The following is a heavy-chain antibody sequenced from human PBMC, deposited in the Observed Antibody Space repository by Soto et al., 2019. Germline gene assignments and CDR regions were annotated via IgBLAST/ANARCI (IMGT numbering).Heavy chain of an antibody. CDR2: IHYSGYT. J-gene: IGHJ6*02. CDR1: GDSITNGEYY. D-gene: IGHD6-13*01. Sequence: SETLSLTCTVSGDSITNGEYYWNWVRQLPGRALEWIGYIHYSGYTNSNPSLKGRVNISLDTSKNQFSLRMTSMTVADTAVYYCASRVGGADYYGMAVWGQGTSVTVSS. CDR3: ASRVGGADYYGMAV. V-gene: IGHV4-31*03.